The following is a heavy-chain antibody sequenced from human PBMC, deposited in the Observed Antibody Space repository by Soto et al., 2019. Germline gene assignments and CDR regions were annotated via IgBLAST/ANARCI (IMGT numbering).Heavy chain of an antibody. CDR1: GFSLKTGGAG. J-gene: IGHJ5*02. Sequence: QITLQESGPPLIKPTQTITLTCTFSGFSLKTGGAGVGWIRQPPEKPLEWLAVIYWNEDKRYNPSLRSRLNITSDTSKNQVVLTITNMDPVDTSTYYCAHRGYGDYPMGSWLDPWWQGSLVTVSS. CDR2: IYWNEDK. V-gene: IGHV2-5*01. D-gene: IGHD4-17*01. CDR3: AHRGYGDYPMGSWLDP.